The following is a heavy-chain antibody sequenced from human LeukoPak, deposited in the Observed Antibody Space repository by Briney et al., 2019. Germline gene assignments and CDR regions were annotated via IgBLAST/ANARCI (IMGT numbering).Heavy chain of an antibody. V-gene: IGHV4-61*01. D-gene: IGHD2-21*02. CDR3: AREVATSYSDSGAYYRQTETFDF. Sequence: SETLSLTCSVSGASVYSDSSYWTWIRQAPGKRLGWIGYVDYRGGTKYNASLKSRVTISLEMSKNQFSLKLNSVIAADAAVYYCAREVATSYSDSGAYYRQTETFDFWGQGKMVTVSS. CDR1: GASVYSDSSY. J-gene: IGHJ3*01. CDR2: VDYRGGT.